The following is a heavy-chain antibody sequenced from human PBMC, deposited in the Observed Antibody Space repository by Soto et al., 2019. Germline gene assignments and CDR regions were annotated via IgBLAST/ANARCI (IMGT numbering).Heavy chain of an antibody. Sequence: ASVKVSCKVSGYTLTELSMHWVRQAPGKGLEWMGGFDPEEGETIYAQKFQGRVTVTKDTSTETAYMELDSLRSEDTAVYYCATAFNYDILIGYLAGWGQGTPVTVSS. CDR1: GYTLTELS. D-gene: IGHD3-9*01. CDR2: FDPEEGET. CDR3: ATAFNYDILIGYLAG. V-gene: IGHV1-24*01. J-gene: IGHJ4*02.